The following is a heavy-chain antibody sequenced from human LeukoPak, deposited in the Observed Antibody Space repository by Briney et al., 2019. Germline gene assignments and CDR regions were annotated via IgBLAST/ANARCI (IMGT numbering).Heavy chain of an antibody. CDR1: GGSISSGDNF. J-gene: IGHJ4*02. V-gene: IGHV4-30-4*01. Sequence: PSQTLSLTCTVSGGSISSGDNFWSWIRQPPWKGRQWIGSIYYRGSPFYNPSLKSRVAISVDTSKNQFSLKMTSMTAADTAVYYCARVVCTSSNCYAPSHLDSWGQGNMVTVSS. CDR3: ARVVCTSSNCYAPSHLDS. D-gene: IGHD2-2*01. CDR2: IYYRGSP.